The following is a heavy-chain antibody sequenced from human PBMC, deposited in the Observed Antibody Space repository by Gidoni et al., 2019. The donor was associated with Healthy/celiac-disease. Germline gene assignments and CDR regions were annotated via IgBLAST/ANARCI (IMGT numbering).Heavy chain of an antibody. V-gene: IGHV3-9*01. CDR3: AKDTSLYYYDSSGYFRYFDY. CDR2: ISWNSGSI. CDR1: GFTFDDYA. D-gene: IGHD3-22*01. J-gene: IGHJ4*02. Sequence: EVQLVESGGGLVQPGRSLRLSCAASGFTFDDYAMHWVRQAPGKGLEWVSGISWNSGSIGYADSVKGRFTISRDNAKNSLYLQMNSLRAEDTALYYCAKDTSLYYYDSSGYFRYFDYWGQGTLVTVSS.